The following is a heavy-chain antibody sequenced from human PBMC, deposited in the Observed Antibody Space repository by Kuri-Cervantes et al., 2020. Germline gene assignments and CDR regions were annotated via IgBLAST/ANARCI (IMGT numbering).Heavy chain of an antibody. CDR3: ARDTRSTGEGAFDI. CDR1: GGTFSSYA. D-gene: IGHD7-27*01. J-gene: IGHJ3*02. CDR2: IIPIFGTA. V-gene: IGHV1-69*13. Sequence: SVKVSCKASGGTFSSYAISWVRQAPGQGLEWMGGIIPIFGTANYAQKFQGRVTITADESTSTAYMELSSLRAEDTAVYYCARDTRSTGEGAFDIWGQGTMVTVSS.